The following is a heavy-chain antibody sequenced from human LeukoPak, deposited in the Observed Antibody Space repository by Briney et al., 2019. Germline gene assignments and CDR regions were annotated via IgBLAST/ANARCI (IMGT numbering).Heavy chain of an antibody. Sequence: PSETLSLTCTVSGGSMSGYYWSWIRQSPGRGLEWIGYIYHSGSTIYNPSLKSRVTISVDTSKNQFSLKLSSVTAADTAVYFCARAKDCSNGVCRIYGMDVWGQGTTITVSS. D-gene: IGHD2-8*01. CDR3: ARAKDCSNGVCRIYGMDV. CDR1: GGSMSGYY. J-gene: IGHJ6*02. V-gene: IGHV4-59*01. CDR2: IYHSGST.